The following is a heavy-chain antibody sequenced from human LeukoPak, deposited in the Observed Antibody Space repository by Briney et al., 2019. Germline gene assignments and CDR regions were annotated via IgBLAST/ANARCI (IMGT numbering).Heavy chain of an antibody. Sequence: SETLSLTSAVYVGSFSVYYWSCICHPLGKGLEWSWEINHIGSTNYNPSLKSRVTISVDTSKNQFSLRLSSVTAADTAVYYCERMRHYYGSGSYFRRTDNEFDYWGQGTLVTASS. J-gene: IGHJ4*02. CDR2: INHIGST. CDR3: ERMRHYYGSGSYFRRTDNEFDY. V-gene: IGHV4-34*01. CDR1: VGSFSVYY. D-gene: IGHD3-10*01.